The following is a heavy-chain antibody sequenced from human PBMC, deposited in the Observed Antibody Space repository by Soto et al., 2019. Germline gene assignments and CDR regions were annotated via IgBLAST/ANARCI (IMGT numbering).Heavy chain of an antibody. CDR1: GYTFTGYA. Sequence: QXQLVQSGAEEKKPGASVKVSCKASGYTFTGYAMHWVRQAPGQRLEWMGWINAGNGNTKYSQKFQGRVTITRDTSASAAYMELSSLSSEDTAVYYCARAVAVAADFDYWGQGTLVTVSS. J-gene: IGHJ4*02. CDR2: INAGNGNT. V-gene: IGHV1-3*05. CDR3: ARAVAVAADFDY. D-gene: IGHD6-19*01.